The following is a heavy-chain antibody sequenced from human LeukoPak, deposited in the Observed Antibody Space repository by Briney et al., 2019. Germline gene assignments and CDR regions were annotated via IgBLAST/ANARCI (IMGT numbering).Heavy chain of an antibody. V-gene: IGHV4-34*01. CDR1: GGSFSGYY. D-gene: IGHD3-9*01. CDR2: INHSGST. Sequence: SETLSLTCAVYGGSFSGYYWSWIRQPPGKGLEWIGEINHSGSTNYNPSLKSRVTISVDTSKNQFSLKLSSVTAADTAVYYCARDRRVEDILTGFIDYWGQGTLVTVSS. J-gene: IGHJ4*02. CDR3: ARDRRVEDILTGFIDY.